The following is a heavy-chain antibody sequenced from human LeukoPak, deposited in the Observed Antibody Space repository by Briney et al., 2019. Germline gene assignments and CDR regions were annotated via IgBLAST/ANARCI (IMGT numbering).Heavy chain of an antibody. V-gene: IGHV4-59*01. CDR3: ARDRVSYDSSGLDAFDI. Sequence: SETLSLTCTVSGGSISSYYWSWIRQPPGKGLEWIGYIYYSGSTNYNPSLKSRVTISVDTSKNQFSLKLSSVTAADTAVYYCARDRVSYDSSGLDAFDIRGQGTMVTVSS. J-gene: IGHJ3*02. D-gene: IGHD3-22*01. CDR2: IYYSGST. CDR1: GGSISSYY.